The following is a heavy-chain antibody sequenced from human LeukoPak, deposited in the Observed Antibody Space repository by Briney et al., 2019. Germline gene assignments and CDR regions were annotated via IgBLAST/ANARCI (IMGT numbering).Heavy chain of an antibody. D-gene: IGHD3-10*01. CDR1: GFTFSSYW. CDR3: ARDRFYIPDV. Sequence: GGSLRLSCAASGFTFSSYWMSWVRQAPGKGLEWVSYISSSGTTIYYADSVKGRFTISRDNAKNTVYLQMNSLRPEDTAVYYCARDRFYIPDVWGKGTTVTVSS. CDR2: ISSSGTTI. V-gene: IGHV3-48*04. J-gene: IGHJ6*04.